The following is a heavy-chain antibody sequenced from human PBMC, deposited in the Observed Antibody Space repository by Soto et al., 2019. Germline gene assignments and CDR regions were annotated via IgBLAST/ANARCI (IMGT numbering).Heavy chain of an antibody. CDR2: ISYDGINK. D-gene: IGHD6-19*01. V-gene: IGHV3-30-3*01. J-gene: IGHJ3*02. CDR1: GFTFSYFA. Sequence: QVQLVESGGGVVQPGRSLRLSCAASGFTFSYFAMHWVRQAPGKGLEWVAVISYDGINKYYADSVKGRFTISRDNSKNTLYLQMNSLRAEDTAVYYCEGMGGWYAVGVSDAFDIWGQGTMVTVSS. CDR3: EGMGGWYAVGVSDAFDI.